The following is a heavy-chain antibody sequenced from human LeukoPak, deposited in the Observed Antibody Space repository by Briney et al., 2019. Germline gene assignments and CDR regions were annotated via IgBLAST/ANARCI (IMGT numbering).Heavy chain of an antibody. CDR3: ARDKAAAGAESRIFDY. CDR1: GGSFSGYY. Sequence: SETLSLTCAVYGGSFSGYYWSWIRQPPGKGLEWIGEINHSGSTNYNPSLKSRVTMSVDTSKNQFSLKLSSVTAADTAVYYCARDKAAAGAESRIFDYWGQGTLVTVSS. CDR2: INHSGST. J-gene: IGHJ4*02. D-gene: IGHD6-13*01. V-gene: IGHV4-34*01.